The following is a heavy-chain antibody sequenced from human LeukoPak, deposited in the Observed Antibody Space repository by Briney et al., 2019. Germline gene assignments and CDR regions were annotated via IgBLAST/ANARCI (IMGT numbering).Heavy chain of an antibody. CDR1: GYTFTDYY. D-gene: IGHD3-22*01. V-gene: IGHV1-2*02. Sequence: ASVKVSCKASGYTFTDYYMHWVRQAPGQGLEWMGWINPNSGGTNYAQKFQGRVTMTRDTSISTAYMELSRLRSDDTAVYYCARGGRYYYDSSGYYIDYWGQGTLVTVSS. CDR2: INPNSGGT. CDR3: ARGGRYYYDSSGYYIDY. J-gene: IGHJ4*02.